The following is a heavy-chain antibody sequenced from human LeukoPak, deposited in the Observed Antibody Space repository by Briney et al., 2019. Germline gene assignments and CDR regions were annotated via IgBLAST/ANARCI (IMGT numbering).Heavy chain of an antibody. Sequence: ASVTDSFKSSPYTFTDNSIHWVRPAPGQGPPWMGWINPNSGDTHYARNFQDRVTLTRDTPLSTAYMELTSLRSDDTAMYYCARENSFGSGSYIFDSWGQGALVTVSS. CDR1: PYTFTDNS. D-gene: IGHD3-10*01. CDR3: ARENSFGSGSYIFDS. CDR2: INPNSGDT. J-gene: IGHJ4*02. V-gene: IGHV1-2*02.